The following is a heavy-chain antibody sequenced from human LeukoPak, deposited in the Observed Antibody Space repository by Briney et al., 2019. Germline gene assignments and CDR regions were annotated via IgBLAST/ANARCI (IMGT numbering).Heavy chain of an antibody. CDR2: ISGSGSNT. V-gene: IGHV3-23*01. Sequence: PGGSLRLSCAASGFTFSNYAMSWVRQAPGKGLEWVSGISGSGSNTYYADSVKGRFTISRDNSKNTLYLQMNSLRAEDTAVYYCARARGSYGYGDAFDIWGQGTMVTVSS. CDR1: GFTFSNYA. CDR3: ARARGSYGYGDAFDI. D-gene: IGHD5-18*01. J-gene: IGHJ3*02.